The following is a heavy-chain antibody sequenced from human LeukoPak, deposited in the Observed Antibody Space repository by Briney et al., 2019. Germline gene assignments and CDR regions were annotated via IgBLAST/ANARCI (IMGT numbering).Heavy chain of an antibody. CDR2: MSASSGNT. V-gene: IGHV1-8*01. Sequence: ASVKVSCKASGYTLTNYDINWVRQATGQGLEWLGWMSASSGNTGYAQKFQGRVSMTRATSITTAYLELSSLTFEDTAVYYCARTPPKGDIDYWGQGTLVTVPS. CDR1: GYTLTNYD. CDR3: ARTPPKGDIDY. D-gene: IGHD2-21*02. J-gene: IGHJ4*02.